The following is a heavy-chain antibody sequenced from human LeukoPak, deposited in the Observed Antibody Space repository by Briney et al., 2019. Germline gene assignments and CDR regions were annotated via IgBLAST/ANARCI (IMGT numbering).Heavy chain of an antibody. CDR3: ARDRAWNYFDS. Sequence: GGSLRLSCAASGYIFSSYGMHWVRQAPGKGLGWVALIWYDGSNKYYADSVKGRFTISRDDSKNTLYLQMDSLRVDDTAVYYCARDRAWNYFDSWGQGTLVTVSS. J-gene: IGHJ4*02. V-gene: IGHV3-30*02. CDR1: GYIFSSYG. CDR2: IWYDGSNK. D-gene: IGHD3-3*01.